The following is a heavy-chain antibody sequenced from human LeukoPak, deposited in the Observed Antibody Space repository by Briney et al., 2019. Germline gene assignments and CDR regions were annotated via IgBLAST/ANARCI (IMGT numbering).Heavy chain of an antibody. CDR2: IYYSGST. CDR3: ARGTYYYYYYMDV. Sequence: SETLSLTCTVSGGSISSYYWSWIRQPPGKGLEWIGYIYYSGSTNYNPSLKSRVTISVDTSKNQFSLKLSSVTAADTAVYYCARGTYYYYYYMDVWDKGTTVTISS. J-gene: IGHJ6*03. D-gene: IGHD2-2*01. CDR1: GGSISSYY. V-gene: IGHV4-59*01.